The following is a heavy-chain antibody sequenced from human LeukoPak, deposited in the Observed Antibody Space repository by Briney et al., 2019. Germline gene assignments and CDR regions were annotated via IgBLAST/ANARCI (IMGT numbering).Heavy chain of an antibody. V-gene: IGHV4-4*07. D-gene: IGHD1-7*01. CDR1: GGSISSYY. J-gene: IGHJ4*02. Sequence: SETLSLTCTVSGGSISSYYWSWIRQPAGKGLEWIGRFHTSGSTNYDPSLKSRVTMSGDTSKNQFSLKLSSVTAADTAVYYCARDPLELRRPVDYWGQGTLVTVSS. CDR3: ARDPLELRRPVDY. CDR2: FHTSGST.